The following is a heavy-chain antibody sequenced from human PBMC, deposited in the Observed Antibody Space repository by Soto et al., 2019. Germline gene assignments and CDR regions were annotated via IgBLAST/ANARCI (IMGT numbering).Heavy chain of an antibody. V-gene: IGHV3-30*03. J-gene: IGHJ3*02. Sequence: GGSLRLSCAASGFTFSSYGMHWVRQAPGKGLEWVAVISYDGSNKYYADSVKGRFTISRDNSKNTLYLQMNSLRAEDTAVYYCAVLLWFGELFSDAFDIWGQGTMVTVSS. D-gene: IGHD3-10*01. CDR3: AVLLWFGELFSDAFDI. CDR1: GFTFSSYG. CDR2: ISYDGSNK.